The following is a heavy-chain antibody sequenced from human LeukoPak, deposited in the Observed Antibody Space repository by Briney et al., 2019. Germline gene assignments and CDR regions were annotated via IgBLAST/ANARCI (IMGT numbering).Heavy chain of an antibody. Sequence: GTSLRLSWAASGFTFSNYAMHWVRQAPGKGLEWVAVISYDGNNKYHADFVKGRFTISRDNSKNTLYLQMNSLRAEDTAVYYCARDSSGYYTFDYWGQGTLVTVSS. CDR2: ISYDGNNK. D-gene: IGHD3-22*01. J-gene: IGHJ4*02. CDR1: GFTFSNYA. V-gene: IGHV3-30*04. CDR3: ARDSSGYYTFDY.